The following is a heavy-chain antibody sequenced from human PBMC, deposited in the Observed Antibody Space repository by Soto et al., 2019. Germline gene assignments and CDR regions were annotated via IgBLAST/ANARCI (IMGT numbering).Heavy chain of an antibody. V-gene: IGHV1-18*01. D-gene: IGHD3-22*01. J-gene: IGHJ6*02. Sequence: QVQLVQSGTEVKKPGASVKVSCKASGYTFTSYGISWVRQAPGQGLEWMGWISPYDDNTNYAQNLQGRVTMTTDTSTRTAYMELRSLRSADTAVYYCARGGYYDSSGSRNYHYYGMDAWGQGTTVTVS. CDR1: GYTFTSYG. CDR3: ARGGYYDSSGSRNYHYYGMDA. CDR2: ISPYDDNT.